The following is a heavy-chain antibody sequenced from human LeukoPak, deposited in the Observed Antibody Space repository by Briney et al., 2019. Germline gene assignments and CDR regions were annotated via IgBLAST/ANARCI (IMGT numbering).Heavy chain of an antibody. V-gene: IGHV4-34*01. J-gene: IGHJ6*02. D-gene: IGHD6-13*01. Sequence: NASETLSLTCAVYGGSFSGYYWSWIRQPPGKGLEWIGEINHSGSTNYNPSLKSRVTISVDTSKNQFSLKLSSVTAADTAVCYCARGPSSWYGDYYGMDVWGQGTTVTVSS. CDR2: INHSGST. CDR1: GGSFSGYY. CDR3: ARGPSSWYGDYYGMDV.